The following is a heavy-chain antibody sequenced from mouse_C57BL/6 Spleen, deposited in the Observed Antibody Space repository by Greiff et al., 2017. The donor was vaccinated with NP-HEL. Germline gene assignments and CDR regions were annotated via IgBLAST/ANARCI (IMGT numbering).Heavy chain of an antibody. CDR3: ALDDSAWFAY. CDR2: IYPGDGDT. J-gene: IGHJ3*01. Sequence: QVHVKQSGPELVKPGASVKISCKASGYAFSSSWMNWVKQRPGKGLEWIGRIYPGDGDTNYNGKFKGKATLTADKSSSTAYMQLSSLTSEDSAVYFCALDDSAWFAYWGQGTLVTVSA. D-gene: IGHD2-4*01. V-gene: IGHV1-82*01. CDR1: GYAFSSSW.